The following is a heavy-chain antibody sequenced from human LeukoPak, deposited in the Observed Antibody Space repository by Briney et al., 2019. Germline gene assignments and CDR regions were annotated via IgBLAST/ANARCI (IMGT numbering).Heavy chain of an antibody. CDR2: ISGSGGST. V-gene: IGHV3-23*01. CDR1: GFTFSSYA. D-gene: IGHD3-22*01. CDR3: AKAPDHYDSRGIDY. J-gene: IGHJ4*02. Sequence: GGSLRLSCAASGFTFSSYAMSWVRQAPGKGLEWVSAISGSGGSTYYADSVKGRFTISRDNSKNTLYLQMNSLRAEDTAVYYWAKAPDHYDSRGIDYWGQEPLVTVPS.